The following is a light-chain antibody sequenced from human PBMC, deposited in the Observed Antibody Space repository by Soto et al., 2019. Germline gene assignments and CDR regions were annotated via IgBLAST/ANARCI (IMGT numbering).Light chain of an antibody. CDR1: SSDVGGYNF. CDR3: CSYAGSYTWV. J-gene: IGLJ3*02. Sequence: QSVLTQPRSVSGSPGQSVTISCTGTSSDVGGYNFVSWYQQHPGKAPKLMIYDFNKQPSGVPDRFSGSKSGNTASLTISGLQAEDEADYYCCSYAGSYTWVFGGGTKVTVL. V-gene: IGLV2-11*01. CDR2: DFN.